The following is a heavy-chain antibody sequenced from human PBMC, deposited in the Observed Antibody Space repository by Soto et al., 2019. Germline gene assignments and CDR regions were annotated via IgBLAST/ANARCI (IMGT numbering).Heavy chain of an antibody. CDR3: ARRTATGGSYFDY. V-gene: IGHV4-39*01. J-gene: IGHJ4*02. D-gene: IGHD1-26*01. Sequence: PSETLSLTCTVSGGSISSSSYYWGWIRQPPGKGLEWIGSIYYSGSTYYNPSLKSRVTISVDTSKNQFSLKLSSVTAADTAVYYCARRTATGGSYFDYWGQGTLVTV. CDR2: IYYSGST. CDR1: GGSISSSSYY.